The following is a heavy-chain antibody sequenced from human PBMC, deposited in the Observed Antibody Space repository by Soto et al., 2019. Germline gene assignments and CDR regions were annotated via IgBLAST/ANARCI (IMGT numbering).Heavy chain of an antibody. CDR3: ARDGSFYYDSSLAY. CDR2: ISYDGSNK. J-gene: IGHJ4*02. Sequence: QVQLVESGGGVVQPGRSLRLSCAASGFTFSSYAMHWVRQAPGKGLEWVAVISYDGSNKYYADSVKGRFTISRDNSKNTLYLQMNSLRAEDTAVYYCARDGSFYYDSSLAYWGQGTLVTVSS. D-gene: IGHD3-22*01. V-gene: IGHV3-30-3*01. CDR1: GFTFSSYA.